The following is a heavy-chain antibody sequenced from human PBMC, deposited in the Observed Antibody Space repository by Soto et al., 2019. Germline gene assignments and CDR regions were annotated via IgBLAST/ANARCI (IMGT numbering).Heavy chain of an antibody. Sequence: ASVKVSCKASGYTFTSYDINWVRQATGQGLEWMGWMNPNSGNTGYAQKFQGRVTMTRNTSISTAYMELSSLRSEDTAVYYCARRSSGYDYFFYYYYMDVWGKGTTVTVSS. CDR2: MNPNSGNT. V-gene: IGHV1-8*01. J-gene: IGHJ6*03. D-gene: IGHD5-12*01. CDR1: GYTFTSYD. CDR3: ARRSSGYDYFFYYYYMDV.